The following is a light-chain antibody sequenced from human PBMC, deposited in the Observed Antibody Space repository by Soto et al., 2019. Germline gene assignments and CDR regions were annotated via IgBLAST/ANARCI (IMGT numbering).Light chain of an antibody. CDR2: EVS. V-gene: IGLV2-14*01. CDR3: SSYTTSSTRV. CDR1: SSDVGGYDY. J-gene: IGLJ2*01. Sequence: QSALTQPASVSGSPGQSITISCTGTSSDVGGYDYVSWYQQHPGKAPKVMIYEVSKQPSGVSYRFSGSKSGNTASLTISGLQDEDEADYYCSSYTTSSTRVFGGGTKLTVL.